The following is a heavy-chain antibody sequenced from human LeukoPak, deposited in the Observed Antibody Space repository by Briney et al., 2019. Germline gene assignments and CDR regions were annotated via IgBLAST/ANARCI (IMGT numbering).Heavy chain of an antibody. CDR3: ARALDV. CDR1: GLSFTTYA. Sequence: GGSLRLSCVDSGLSFTTYAMHWVRQAPGKGLEWVAAISYDGSYTYYRDSVRGRFTISRDNSKNTMYLQMNSLRAEDTAMYYCARALDVWGKGTTVTVSS. V-gene: IGHV3-30*04. CDR2: ISYDGSYT. J-gene: IGHJ6*04.